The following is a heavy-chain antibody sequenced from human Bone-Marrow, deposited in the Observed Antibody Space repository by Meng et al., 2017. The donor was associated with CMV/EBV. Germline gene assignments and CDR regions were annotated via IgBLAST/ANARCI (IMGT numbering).Heavy chain of an antibody. CDR3: ARDDFWSGYPRERYYYYYYGMDV. V-gene: IGHV3-30*03. CDR1: GFTFSDYY. CDR2: ISYDGSNK. Sequence: GESLKISCAASGFTFSDYYMSWIRQAPGKGLEWVAVISYDGSNKYYADSVKGRFTISRDNSKNTLYLQMNSLRAEDTAVYYCARDDFWSGYPRERYYYYYYGMDVWGQGTTVTVPS. J-gene: IGHJ6*02. D-gene: IGHD3-3*01.